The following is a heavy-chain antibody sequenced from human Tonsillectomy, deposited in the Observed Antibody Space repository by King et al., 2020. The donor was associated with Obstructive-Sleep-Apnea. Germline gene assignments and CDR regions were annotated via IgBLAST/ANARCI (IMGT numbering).Heavy chain of an antibody. Sequence: QLVQSGAEVKKPGESLKISCKASGNSFSSYWIGWVRQMPGKGLEWMGVIFAADSDSTYSPSFQGQVTLSVDKSISTAYLQWSSLKASDTAMYYCVLFTPSLTNYYYGMDVWGQGTTVTVSS. J-gene: IGHJ6*02. CDR3: VLFTPSLTNYYYGMDV. D-gene: IGHD2-8*01. CDR2: IFAADSDS. CDR1: GNSFSSYW. V-gene: IGHV5-51*01.